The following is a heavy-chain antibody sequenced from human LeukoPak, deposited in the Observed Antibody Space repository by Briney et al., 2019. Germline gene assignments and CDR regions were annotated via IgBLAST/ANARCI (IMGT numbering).Heavy chain of an antibody. Sequence: SETLSLTCAVYGGSFSGYYWSWIRQPPGKGLEWIGEINHSGSTNYNPSLKSRVTISVDTSKNQFPLKLSSVTAADTAVYYCVYYDFWSGHDYWGQGTLVTVSS. CDR2: INHSGST. D-gene: IGHD3-3*01. CDR1: GGSFSGYY. CDR3: VYYDFWSGHDY. V-gene: IGHV4-34*01. J-gene: IGHJ4*02.